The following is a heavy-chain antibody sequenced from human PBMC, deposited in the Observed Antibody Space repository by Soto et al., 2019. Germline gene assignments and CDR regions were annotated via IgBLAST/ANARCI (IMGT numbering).Heavy chain of an antibody. V-gene: IGHV3-30*18. Sequence: PGGSLRLSCAVSGLTFSLYGLHGVRQAPGKGLEWVAFISYEGRNKYYADSVKGRFTISRDNSKNTLSLQLDSLRPEDTAVYYCAKGRDSTLLRWQYFDNWGQGTQVTVSS. CDR3: AKGRDSTLLRWQYFDN. CDR1: GLTFSLYG. CDR2: ISYEGRNK. D-gene: IGHD2-15*01. J-gene: IGHJ4*02.